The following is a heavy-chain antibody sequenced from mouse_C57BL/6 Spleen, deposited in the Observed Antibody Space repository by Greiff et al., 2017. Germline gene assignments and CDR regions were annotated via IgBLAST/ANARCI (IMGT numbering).Heavy chain of an antibody. CDR1: GYTFTSYW. V-gene: IGHV1-69*01. CDR2: IDPSDSYT. CDR3: ARRGYDYDVLDY. Sequence: VKLSCKASGYTFTSYWMHWVKQRPGQGLEWIGEIDPSDSYTNYNQKFKGKSTLTVDKSSSTAYMQLSSLTSEDSAVYYCARRGYDYDVLDYWGQGTTLTVSS. D-gene: IGHD2-4*01. J-gene: IGHJ2*01.